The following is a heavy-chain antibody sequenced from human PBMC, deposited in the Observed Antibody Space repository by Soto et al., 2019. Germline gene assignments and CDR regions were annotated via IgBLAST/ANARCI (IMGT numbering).Heavy chain of an antibody. V-gene: IGHV1-18*01. J-gene: IGHJ4*02. CDR1: GYTFTSYG. Sequence: ASVKVSCKASGYTFTSYGISWVRQAPGQGLEWMGWISAYNGNTNYAQKLQGRVTMTTDTSTSTAYMELRSLRSDDTAVYYCARDGYVLRFLEWLSNPYYFDYWGQGTLVTVSS. D-gene: IGHD3-3*01. CDR3: ARDGYVLRFLEWLSNPYYFDY. CDR2: ISAYNGNT.